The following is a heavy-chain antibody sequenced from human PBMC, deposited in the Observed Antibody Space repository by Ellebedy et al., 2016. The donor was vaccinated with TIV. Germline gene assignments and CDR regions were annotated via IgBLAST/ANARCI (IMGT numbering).Heavy chain of an antibody. CDR1: GFTFSNYA. Sequence: GESLKISCAASGFTFSNYAMSWVRQAPGTGLEWVSAISGDGDNTYYADSVKGRFTISRDKSNNTLFLQMNSLRAEDTAVYYCAKDFWFGAYYFDYWGQGTLVTVSS. CDR3: AKDFWFGAYYFDY. D-gene: IGHD3-10*01. V-gene: IGHV3-23*01. J-gene: IGHJ4*02. CDR2: ISGDGDNT.